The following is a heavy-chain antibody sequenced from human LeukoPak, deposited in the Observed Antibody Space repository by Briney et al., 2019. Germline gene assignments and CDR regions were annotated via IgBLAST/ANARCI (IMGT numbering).Heavy chain of an antibody. CDR1: GYTFTIYD. Sequence: ASVKVSCKASGYTFTIYDFGWLRQAPGQGLEWMGWISGYNGNRHYVQKFQGRVTVTADTSTSTVYMELRSLRSDDTAVYYCARGSLDSSGYYLGAFDMWGQGTRVTVSS. J-gene: IGHJ3*02. D-gene: IGHD3-22*01. V-gene: IGHV1-18*01. CDR2: ISGYNGNR. CDR3: ARGSLDSSGYYLGAFDM.